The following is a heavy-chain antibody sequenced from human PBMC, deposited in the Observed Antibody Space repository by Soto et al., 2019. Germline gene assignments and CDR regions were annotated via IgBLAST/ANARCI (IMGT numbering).Heavy chain of an antibody. J-gene: IGHJ6*02. D-gene: IGHD3-3*01. CDR2: INHSGST. CDR3: ARKLRFLEWLSSGTGYDYGMDV. V-gene: IGHV4-34*01. Sequence: SETLSLTCAVYGGSFSGYYWSWIRQPPGKGREWIGEINHSGSTNYNPSLKSRVTISVDTSKNQFSLKLSSVTAADTAVYYCARKLRFLEWLSSGTGYDYGMDVWGQGTTVTVSS. CDR1: GGSFSGYY.